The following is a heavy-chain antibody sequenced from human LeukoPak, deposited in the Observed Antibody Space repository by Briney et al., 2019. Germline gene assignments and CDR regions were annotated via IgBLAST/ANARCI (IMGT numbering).Heavy chain of an antibody. J-gene: IGHJ4*02. CDR1: GFTFSSYG. CDR2: IRYDGSNK. Sequence: PGGSLRLSCAASGFTFSSYGMHWVRQATGKGLEWVAFIRYDGSNKYYADSVKGRFTISRDNSKNTLYLQMNRLRAEDTAVYYCAKWSERFKTQNRTFDYWGQGTLVTVSS. D-gene: IGHD2-15*01. CDR3: AKWSERFKTQNRTFDY. V-gene: IGHV3-30*02.